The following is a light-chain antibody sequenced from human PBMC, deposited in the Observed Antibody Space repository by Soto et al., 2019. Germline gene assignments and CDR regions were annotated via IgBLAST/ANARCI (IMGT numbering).Light chain of an antibody. CDR3: SSYTTSNTRQIV. CDR1: SSDVGGYNY. J-gene: IGLJ1*01. V-gene: IGLV2-14*03. CDR2: DVS. Sequence: QSVLTQPASVSGSPGQSITLSCTGTSSDVGGYNYVSWYQHHPGKAPKLIIYDVSNRPSGVSNRFSGSKSGNTASLTISGLQPEDEADYYCSSYTTSNTRQIVFGTGPKVTAL.